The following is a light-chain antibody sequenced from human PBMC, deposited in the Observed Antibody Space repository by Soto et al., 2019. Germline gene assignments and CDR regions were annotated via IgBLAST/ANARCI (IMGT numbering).Light chain of an antibody. CDR2: AVS. CDR3: SSYTSSSSYV. CDR1: ISDVGGYNY. J-gene: IGLJ1*01. Sequence: QSALTQPASVSGSPGQSITISCTGTISDVGGYNYVSWYQQHPGKAHKLMIYAVSNRPSGVSNRFSGSKSGNTASLTISGLQAEDEADYYCSSYTSSSSYVFGTGTKLTVL. V-gene: IGLV2-14*01.